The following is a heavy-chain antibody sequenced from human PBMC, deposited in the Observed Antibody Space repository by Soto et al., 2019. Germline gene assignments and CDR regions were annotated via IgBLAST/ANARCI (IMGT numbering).Heavy chain of an antibody. CDR3: AKEHYGDFDY. V-gene: IGHV3-30*18. CDR1: GFTFSSYG. J-gene: IGHJ4*02. D-gene: IGHD4-17*01. CDR2: ISYDGSNK. Sequence: QVQLVESGGGVVQPGRSLRLSCAASGFTFSSYGMHWVRQAPGKGLEWVAVISYDGSNKYYADSVKGRFTISRDNSKNPLYLQMNSLRAEDTAVYYCAKEHYGDFDYWGQGTLVTVSS.